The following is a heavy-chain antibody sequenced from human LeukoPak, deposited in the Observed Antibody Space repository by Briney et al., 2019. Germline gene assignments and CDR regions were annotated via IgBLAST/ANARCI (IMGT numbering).Heavy chain of an antibody. CDR3: ARAASGYSYGALDY. J-gene: IGHJ4*02. V-gene: IGHV3-11*04. Sequence: GGSLRLSCAASGFTFSDYNMRWIRQAPGKGLEWVSSISRSGSTKYYADSVKGRFTISRDNAKNSLFLQMNSLRAEDTAVYYCARAASGYSYGALDYWGQGTLVTVSS. D-gene: IGHD5-18*01. CDR1: GFTFSDYN. CDR2: ISRSGSTK.